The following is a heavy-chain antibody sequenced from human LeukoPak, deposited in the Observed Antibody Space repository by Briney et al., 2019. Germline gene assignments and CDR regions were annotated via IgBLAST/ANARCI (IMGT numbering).Heavy chain of an antibody. V-gene: IGHV3-23*01. CDR3: AKMVREFYTISYYFDY. D-gene: IGHD2-8*01. CDR1: GFTFSSYA. J-gene: IGHJ4*02. Sequence: GGSLRLSCAASGFTFSSYAMSWVRQAPGKGLEWVSGISGSGAGTYYADSVKGRFTISRDNSKNTLYLQMNSLRADDTAVYYCAKMVREFYTISYYFDYWGQGTLVAVSS. CDR2: ISGSGAGT.